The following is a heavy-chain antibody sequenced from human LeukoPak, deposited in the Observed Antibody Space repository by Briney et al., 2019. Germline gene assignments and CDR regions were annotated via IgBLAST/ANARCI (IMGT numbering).Heavy chain of an antibody. CDR2: IRYDGSNK. Sequence: GGSLRLSCAASGFTFSSYGMHWVRQAPGKGLEWVAFIRYDGSNKYYADSVKGRFTISRDNSKNTLYLQMNSLRAEDTAVYYCAKVMGRSSWSSYWGQGTLVTVSS. D-gene: IGHD6-13*01. CDR3: AKVMGRSSWSSY. V-gene: IGHV3-30*02. CDR1: GFTFSSYG. J-gene: IGHJ4*02.